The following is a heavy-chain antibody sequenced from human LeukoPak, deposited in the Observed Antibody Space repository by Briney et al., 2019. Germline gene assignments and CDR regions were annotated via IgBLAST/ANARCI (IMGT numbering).Heavy chain of an antibody. CDR3: AKSWGYTRPYYNYMDV. Sequence: GGSLRLSCAASGFTFSSYAMSWVRQAPGKGLEWVSIIGYRGGSIYYAYSVQGRFTISRDNSKNTLSLQMNGLRPEDTAVYYCAKSWGYTRPYYNYMDVWGQGTTVTVSS. CDR1: GFTFSSYA. J-gene: IGHJ6*03. D-gene: IGHD3-16*02. V-gene: IGHV3-23*01. CDR2: IGYRGGSI.